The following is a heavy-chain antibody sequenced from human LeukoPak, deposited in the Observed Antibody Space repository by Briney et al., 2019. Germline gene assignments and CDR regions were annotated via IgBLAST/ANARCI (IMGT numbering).Heavy chain of an antibody. D-gene: IGHD3-22*01. CDR3: AKDWYDSSGYHQPHAFDI. V-gene: IGHV1-18*01. CDR1: GYTFISYG. J-gene: IGHJ3*02. Sequence: ASVKVSCKASGYTFISYGISWVRQAPGQGLEWMGWISAYNGNTNYAQKLQDRVIMTTDTSTSTAYMELRSLRSDDTAVYYCAKDWYDSSGYHQPHAFDIWGQGTMVTVSS. CDR2: ISAYNGNT.